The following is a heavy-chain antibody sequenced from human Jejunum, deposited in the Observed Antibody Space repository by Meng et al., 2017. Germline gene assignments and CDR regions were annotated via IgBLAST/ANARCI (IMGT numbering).Heavy chain of an antibody. CDR2: VEYDGSGQ. J-gene: IGHJ4*02. D-gene: IGHD3-22*01. Sequence: GESLKISCAASGFTFGSFAMQWARQAPGKGLEWVAVVEYDGSGQDYADSVKGRFIISRDNSKNTLYLQMNSLGVEDTAIYYCARSYFDGSGRFDCWGQGTLVTVSS. CDR1: GFTFGSFA. CDR3: ARSYFDGSGRFDC. V-gene: IGHV3-30*03.